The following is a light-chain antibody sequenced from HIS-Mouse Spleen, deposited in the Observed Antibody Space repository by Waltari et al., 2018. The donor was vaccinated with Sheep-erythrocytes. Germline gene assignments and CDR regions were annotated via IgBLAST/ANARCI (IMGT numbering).Light chain of an antibody. Sequence: EIVLTQSPATLSLSPGERATLSCRASQSVSSYLAWYQQKPGQAPRLLIYAASTLQSGVPSRFSGSGSGTEFTLTISSLQPEDFATYYCQQLNSYPHTFGQGTKLEIK. V-gene: IGKV3-11*01. CDR2: AAS. CDR3: QQLNSYPHT. J-gene: IGKJ2*01. CDR1: QSVSSY.